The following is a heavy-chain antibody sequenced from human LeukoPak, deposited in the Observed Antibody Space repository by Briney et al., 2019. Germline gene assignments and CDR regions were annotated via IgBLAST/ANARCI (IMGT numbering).Heavy chain of an antibody. J-gene: IGHJ4*02. V-gene: IGHV4-4*07. CDR1: GASINTYY. CDR2: ISTSGST. Sequence: PSETLSLTCAVSGASINTYYCNWIRQPAGKGLEWIGRISTSGSTNYNPSLKSRLTMSVDTSKKQFSLKLSSVTAADTALYYCARHGLRRAYFDYWGQGTLVTVSS. CDR3: ARHGLRRAYFDY. D-gene: IGHD3-10*01.